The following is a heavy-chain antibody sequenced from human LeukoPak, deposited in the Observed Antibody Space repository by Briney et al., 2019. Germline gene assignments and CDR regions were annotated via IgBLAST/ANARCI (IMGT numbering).Heavy chain of an antibody. J-gene: IGHJ4*02. CDR2: INAGNGNT. Sequence: ASVKVSCKASGYTFTSYAMHWVRQAPGQRLEWMGWINAGNGNTKYSQEFQGRVTITRDTSASTAYMELSSLRSEDMAVYYCAREYCSGGSCYSYERYFDYWGQGTLVTVSS. D-gene: IGHD2-15*01. CDR1: GYTFTSYA. CDR3: AREYCSGGSCYSYERYFDY. V-gene: IGHV1-3*03.